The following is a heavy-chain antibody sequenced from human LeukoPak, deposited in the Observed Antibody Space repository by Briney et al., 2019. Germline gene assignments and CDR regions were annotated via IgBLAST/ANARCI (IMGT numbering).Heavy chain of an antibody. CDR2: INHSGST. CDR3: AXXXXXXXXXXYYYYGMDV. Sequence: SETLSLTCAVYGGSFSGYYWSWIRQPPGKGLEWIGEINHSGSTNYNPSLKSRVTISVDTSKNQFSLKLSSVTAADTAVYYGAXXXXXXXXXXYYYYGMDVWGQGTTVTVSS. J-gene: IGHJ6*02. V-gene: IGHV4-34*01. CDR1: GGSFSGYY.